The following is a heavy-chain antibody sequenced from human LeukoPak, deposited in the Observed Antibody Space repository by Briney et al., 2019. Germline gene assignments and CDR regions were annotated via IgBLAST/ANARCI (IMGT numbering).Heavy chain of an antibody. CDR1: GYSFTSYW. CDR2: IYPGDSDA. V-gene: IGHV5-51*01. D-gene: IGHD3-3*01. J-gene: IGHJ5*02. Sequence: GESLKISCKGSGYSFTSYWIGWVRQMPGKGLKWMGIIYPGDSDARYSPSFQGQVTISADKSISTAYLQWSSLKASDTAMYYCARSDFWSGYYMWFEFDPWGQGTLVTVSS. CDR3: ARSDFWSGYYMWFEFDP.